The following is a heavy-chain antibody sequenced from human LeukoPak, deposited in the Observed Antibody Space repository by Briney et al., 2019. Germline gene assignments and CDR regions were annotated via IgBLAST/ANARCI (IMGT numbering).Heavy chain of an antibody. D-gene: IGHD2-15*01. V-gene: IGHV4-39*01. Sequence: SETLSLTCTVSGGSMSSCSYYWGWIRQPPGKGLEWIGNIFYSGTTYYNPSLESRVTISVDTSKNQFSLKLSSVTAADTAVYYCARLYCSGGGCPDSWGQGTLVTVSS. J-gene: IGHJ4*02. CDR3: ARLYCSGGGCPDS. CDR2: IFYSGTT. CDR1: GGSMSSCSYY.